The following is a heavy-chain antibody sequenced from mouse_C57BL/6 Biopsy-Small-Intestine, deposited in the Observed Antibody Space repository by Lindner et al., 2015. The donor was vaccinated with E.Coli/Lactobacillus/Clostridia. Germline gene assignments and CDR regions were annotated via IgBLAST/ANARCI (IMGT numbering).Heavy chain of an antibody. CDR3: AASHLIRFLEYKPRGGMDL. CDR1: GYTLTEVS. CDR2: FDPEDAKP. J-gene: IGHJ1*01. Sequence: SVKVSCKVSGYTLTEVSMHWVRQAPEKGLEWMGGFDPEDAKPIYAQKFQGRVTMTEDTSTDTGYMELRSLRSEDTAVYYCAASHLIRFLEYKPRGGMDLWGQGTTVTVSS. V-gene: IGHV14-2*02. D-gene: IGHD1-1*02.